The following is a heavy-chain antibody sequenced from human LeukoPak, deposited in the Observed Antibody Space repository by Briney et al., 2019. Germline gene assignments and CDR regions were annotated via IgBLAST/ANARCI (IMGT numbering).Heavy chain of an antibody. D-gene: IGHD2-2*01. J-gene: IGHJ4*02. CDR3: AATGGNYCSSTSCQQFDY. Sequence: GASVKVSCKASGYTFTSYGISWVRQAPGQGLEWMGGIIPIFGTANYAQKFQGRVTITADESTSTAYMELSSLRSEDTAVYYCAATGGNYCSSTSCQQFDYWGQGTLVTVSS. CDR1: GYTFTSYG. V-gene: IGHV1-69*13. CDR2: IIPIFGTA.